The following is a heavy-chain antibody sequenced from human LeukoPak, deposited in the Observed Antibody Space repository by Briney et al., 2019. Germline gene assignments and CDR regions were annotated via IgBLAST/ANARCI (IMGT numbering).Heavy chain of an antibody. CDR1: GGSFSGYY. D-gene: IGHD3-22*01. J-gene: IGHJ4*02. CDR2: INHSGST. V-gene: IGHV4-34*01. CDR3: AREHYYDSSGYSVFDY. Sequence: PSETLSLTCAVYGGSFSGYYWSWIRQPPGKGLEWIGEINHSGSTNYNPSLKSRVTMSVDTSKNQFSLKLSSVTAADTAVYYCAREHYYDSSGYSVFDYWGQGTLVTVSS.